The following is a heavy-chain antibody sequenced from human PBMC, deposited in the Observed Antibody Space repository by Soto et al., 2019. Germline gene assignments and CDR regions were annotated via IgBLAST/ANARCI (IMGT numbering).Heavy chain of an antibody. Sequence: ASETLSLTCTVSGGSTSSGGSYWGWIRQPPGKGLEWIGYIYYSGNTYFNPSLKSRVTLSVDTSKNQFSLNLSSVTAADTAVYYCVRYCSTTKCPFDYWGQGTLVTVSS. V-gene: IGHV4-30-4*01. CDR2: IYYSGNT. D-gene: IGHD2-2*01. CDR1: GGSTSSGGSY. J-gene: IGHJ4*02. CDR3: VRYCSTTKCPFDY.